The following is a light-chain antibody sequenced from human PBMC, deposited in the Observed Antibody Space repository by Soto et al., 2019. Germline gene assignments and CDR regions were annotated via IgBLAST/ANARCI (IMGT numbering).Light chain of an antibody. CDR3: QHYGGSPGT. Sequence: EIVLTQSPGTLSLSPRESATVSCTASQSLTTTYVAWYQQRPGQAPRLLIYDASSRATGIPARFSGSGSGTDFTLSISRLEPEDFAVYYCQHYGGSPGTFGQGTKVEIK. J-gene: IGKJ1*01. CDR1: QSLTTTY. CDR2: DAS. V-gene: IGKV3-20*01.